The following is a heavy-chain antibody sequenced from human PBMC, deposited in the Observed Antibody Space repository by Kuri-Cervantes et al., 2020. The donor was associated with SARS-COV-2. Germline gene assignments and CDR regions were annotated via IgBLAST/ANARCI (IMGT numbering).Heavy chain of an antibody. J-gene: IGHJ6*03. V-gene: IGHV4-38-2*02. D-gene: IGHD4-17*01. CDR3: ARDRTVTTLYYYYMDV. Sequence: SETLSLTCTVSGYSISSGYYWGWIRQPPGKGLEWIGSIYHSESTSYNPSLKSRVTISVDTSKNQFSLKLSSVTAADTAVYYCARDRTVTTLYYYYMDVWGKGTTVTVSS. CDR1: GYSISSGYY. CDR2: IYHSEST.